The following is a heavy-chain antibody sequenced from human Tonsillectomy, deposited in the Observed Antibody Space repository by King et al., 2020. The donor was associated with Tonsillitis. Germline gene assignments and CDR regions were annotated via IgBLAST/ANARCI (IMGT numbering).Heavy chain of an antibody. J-gene: IGHJ4*02. D-gene: IGHD2-21*01. CDR1: GDSVSSHY. CDR3: ARDRCGGDCYADT. Sequence: VPLQESGPGLVKPSETLSLTCTVSGDSVSSHYWSWIRQPPGKGLEWIGYMYYSGSANYNPSLKSRVTISIDTSKNQFSLKLNSVTAADTAVYYCARDRCGGDCYADTWGRGTLVTVSS. CDR2: MYYSGSA. V-gene: IGHV4-59*02.